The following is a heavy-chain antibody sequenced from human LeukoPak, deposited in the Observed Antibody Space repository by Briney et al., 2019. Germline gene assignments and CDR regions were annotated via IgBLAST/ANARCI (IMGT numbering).Heavy chain of an antibody. CDR2: ISAYNGNT. V-gene: IGHV1-18*01. J-gene: IGHJ4*02. CDR3: ARGSVRMEGIYDSSGYYYN. D-gene: IGHD3-22*01. Sequence: ASVKVSCKASGYTFTSYGISWVRQAPGQGLEWMGWISAYNGNTNYAQKLQGRVTMTTDTSTSTAYTELRSLRSDDTAVYYCARGSVRMEGIYDSSGYYYNWGQGTLVTVSS. CDR1: GYTFTSYG.